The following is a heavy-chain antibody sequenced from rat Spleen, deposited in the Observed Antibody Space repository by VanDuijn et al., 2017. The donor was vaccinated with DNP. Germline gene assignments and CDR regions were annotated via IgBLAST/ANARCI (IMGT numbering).Heavy chain of an antibody. J-gene: IGHJ2*01. CDR1: GLTFSNYY. CDR2: ISIGGRNT. D-gene: IGHD1-9*01. V-gene: IGHV5-25*01. Sequence: EVQLVESGGGLVQPGRSMKLSCAASGLTFSNYYMAWVRQAPKKGLEWVASISIGGRNTYYRDSVKGRFTISRDNAKSTLYLQMDSLKSEDTATYYCARHSRTTAITEYFDYWGQGVMVTVSS. CDR3: ARHSRTTAITEYFDY.